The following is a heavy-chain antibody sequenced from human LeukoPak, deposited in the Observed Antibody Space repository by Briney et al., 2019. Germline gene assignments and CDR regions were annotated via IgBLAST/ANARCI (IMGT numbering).Heavy chain of an antibody. J-gene: IGHJ4*02. D-gene: IGHD2/OR15-2a*01. CDR3: SKYWRE. CDR1: GGTIDDSRYY. V-gene: IGHV4-39*07. CDR2: IHSSGNT. Sequence: SETLSLTCTVSGGTIDDSRYYWGWIRHPPGKGLEWIGSIHSSGNTFYNSSLKTRVTISVAYSKHKFYLKLDSAADSYTAVYYCSKYWREWGQGTLVTVSS.